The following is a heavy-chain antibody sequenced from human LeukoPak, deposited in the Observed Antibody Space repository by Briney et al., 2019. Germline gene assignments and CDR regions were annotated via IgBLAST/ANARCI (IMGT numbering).Heavy chain of an antibody. Sequence: SVKVSCKSSAGNFSSYAIGWMRQAPGQGIEWKGGIIPIFGTANYAQKFQGRVTITADKSTSTAYMELSSLRSEDTAVYYCAREGMDIVVVVAAMGAFDIWGQGTMVTVSS. CDR3: AREGMDIVVVVAAMGAFDI. CDR1: AGNFSSYA. V-gene: IGHV1-69*06. CDR2: IIPIFGTA. J-gene: IGHJ3*02. D-gene: IGHD2-15*01.